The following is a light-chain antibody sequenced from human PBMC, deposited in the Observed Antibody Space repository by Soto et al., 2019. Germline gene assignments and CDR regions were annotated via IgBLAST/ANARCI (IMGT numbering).Light chain of an antibody. CDR3: HQSYSSPRWK. V-gene: IGKV1-39*01. J-gene: IGKJ1*01. CDR1: QTISTF. Sequence: DIQMTQSPASLSASVRDRVTISCRASQTISTFLNWYQQKPGTAPRLLIYRASSVQSGVPPRFSGSGPGRDVTLTISSLRPEDTANYFCHQSYSSPRWKFGKGTEV. CDR2: RAS.